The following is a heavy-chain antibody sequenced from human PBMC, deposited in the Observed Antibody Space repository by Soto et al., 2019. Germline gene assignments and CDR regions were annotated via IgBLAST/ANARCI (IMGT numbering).Heavy chain of an antibody. V-gene: IGHV1-8*01. D-gene: IGHD3-10*01. CDR2: MNPNNGNT. J-gene: IGHJ1*01. CDR3: ARSPRNYYALGSYSYFRH. Sequence: ASVKVSCKASGYTFTSYDISWVRQATGQGLEWMGWMNPNNGNTDYAPKFQGRVTMTMNTSIGTAYMELSSLRSEDTDVYYCARSPRNYYALGSYSYFRHWGQGTLVTVSS. CDR1: GYTFTSYD.